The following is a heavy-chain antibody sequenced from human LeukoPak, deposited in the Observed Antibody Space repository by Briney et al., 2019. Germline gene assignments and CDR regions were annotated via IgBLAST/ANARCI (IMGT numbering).Heavy chain of an antibody. CDR3: TRGEDYVVEVTATTWTLFDY. J-gene: IGHJ4*02. Sequence: SVKFSCNATACTISNLYISWVRQALGNGLEWMGGIIPIFATATYAQKFQGRVTITADDSTSTAYMELRSLRSDDTAVYYCTRGEDYVVEVTATTWTLFDYWGQGTLVTVSS. V-gene: IGHV1-69*13. CDR1: ACTISNLY. D-gene: IGHD2-15*01. CDR2: IIPIFATA.